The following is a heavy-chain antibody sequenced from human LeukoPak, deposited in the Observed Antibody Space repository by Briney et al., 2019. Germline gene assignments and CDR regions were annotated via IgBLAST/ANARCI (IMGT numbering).Heavy chain of an antibody. J-gene: IGHJ6*03. CDR1: GYTFTSYG. CDR3: ARDPAYYDYVWGSYRYYYYYMDV. Sequence: ASVKVSCKASGYTFTSYGISWVRQAPGQGLEWMGWISAYNGNTNYAQKLQGRVTMTTDTSTSTAYMELRSLRSDDTAVYYCARDPAYYDYVWGSYRYYYYYMDVWGKGTTVTISS. D-gene: IGHD3-16*02. V-gene: IGHV1-18*01. CDR2: ISAYNGNT.